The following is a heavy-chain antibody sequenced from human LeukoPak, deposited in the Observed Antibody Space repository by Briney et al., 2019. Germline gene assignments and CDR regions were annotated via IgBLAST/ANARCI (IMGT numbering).Heavy chain of an antibody. Sequence: PSETLSLTCTVSGGSISSGGYSWSWIRQPPGKGLEWIGYIYHSGSTYYNPSLKSRVTISVDRSKNQFSLKLSSVTAADTAVYYCARVGLDLGFGELREECFDYWGQGTLVTVSS. J-gene: IGHJ4*02. D-gene: IGHD3-10*01. V-gene: IGHV4-30-2*01. CDR2: IYHSGST. CDR1: GGSISSGGYS. CDR3: ARVGLDLGFGELREECFDY.